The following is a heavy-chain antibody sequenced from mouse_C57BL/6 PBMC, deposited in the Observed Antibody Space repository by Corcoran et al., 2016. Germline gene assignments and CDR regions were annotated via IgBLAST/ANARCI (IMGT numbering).Heavy chain of an antibody. V-gene: IGHV1-26*01. J-gene: IGHJ2*01. CDR3: ARSTY. Sequence: EVQLQQYGPELVKPGASVKISCKASGYTFTDYYMNWVKQSHGKSLEWIGDINPNNGGTSYNQKFKGKATLTVDKSSSTAYMELRSLTSEDSAVYYCARSTYWGQGTTLTVSS. CDR1: GYTFTDYY. CDR2: INPNNGGT.